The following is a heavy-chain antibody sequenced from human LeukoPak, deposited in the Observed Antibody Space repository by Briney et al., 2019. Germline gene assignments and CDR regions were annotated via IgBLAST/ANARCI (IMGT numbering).Heavy chain of an antibody. CDR3: ARLGELSDY. Sequence: PSETLSLTCTVSGGSTRSSSHYWGWIRQPPGKGLEWIGSIYYSGSTYYNPSLKSRVTISVDTSKNQFSLKLSSVTAADTAVYYCARLGELSDYWGQGTLVTVSS. CDR2: IYYSGST. J-gene: IGHJ4*02. V-gene: IGHV4-39*01. D-gene: IGHD3-10*01. CDR1: GGSTRSSSHY.